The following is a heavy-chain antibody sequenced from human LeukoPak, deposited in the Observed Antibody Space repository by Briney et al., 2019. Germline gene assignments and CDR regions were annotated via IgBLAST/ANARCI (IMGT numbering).Heavy chain of an antibody. CDR1: GFTFNIYG. D-gene: IGHD5-12*01. CDR3: ATYSGYDRIFDY. J-gene: IGHJ4*02. V-gene: IGHV3-48*01. CDR2: ISGSSSAI. Sequence: GGSLRLSCAASGFTFNIYGMNWVRQAPGKGLEWVSYISGSSSAIYYADSVKGRFTISRDNAKNSLCLQMNGLRAEDTAVYYCATYSGYDRIFDYWGQGILVTVSS.